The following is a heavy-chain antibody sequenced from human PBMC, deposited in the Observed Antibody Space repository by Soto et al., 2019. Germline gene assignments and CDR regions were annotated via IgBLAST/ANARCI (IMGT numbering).Heavy chain of an antibody. CDR3: ARDRVEWSSSWSRAHYYYYYGMDV. CDR2: TYYRSKWYN. V-gene: IGHV6-1*01. CDR1: GDSVSSNSAA. Sequence: SQTLSLTCAISGDSVSSNSAAWNWIRQSPSRGLEWLRRTYYRSKWYNDYAVSVKSRITINPDTSKNQFSLQLNSVTPEDTAVYYCARDRVEWSSSWSRAHYYYYYGMDVWGQGTTVTVSS. J-gene: IGHJ6*02. D-gene: IGHD6-13*01.